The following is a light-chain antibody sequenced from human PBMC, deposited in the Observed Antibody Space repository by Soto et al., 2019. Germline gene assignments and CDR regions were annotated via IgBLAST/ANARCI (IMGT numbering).Light chain of an antibody. V-gene: IGLV2-14*03. CDR3: CAYSTSGTHV. CDR1: SSDVGSYDY. J-gene: IGLJ1*01. CDR2: DVN. Sequence: QSVLTQPASVSGSPGQSITFFCTGTSSDVGSYDYVSWHQQHPGKAPKLIIYDVNNRPSGVPSRFSGSKSGNTASLIISGLQTEDEADYYCCAYSTSGTHVFGTGPKVTVL.